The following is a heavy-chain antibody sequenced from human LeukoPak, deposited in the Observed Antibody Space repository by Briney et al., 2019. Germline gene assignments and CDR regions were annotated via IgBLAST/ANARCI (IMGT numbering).Heavy chain of an antibody. CDR3: ARSVLYSSSWYDY. J-gene: IGHJ4*02. CDR2: IYYSGST. Sequence: SETLSLTCTVSGGSISSYYWSWIRQPPGKGLEWIGYIYYSGSTNCNPSLKSRVTISVDTSKNQFSLKLSSVTAADTAVYYCARSVLYSSSWYDYWGQGTLVTVSS. CDR1: GGSISSYY. V-gene: IGHV4-59*01. D-gene: IGHD6-13*01.